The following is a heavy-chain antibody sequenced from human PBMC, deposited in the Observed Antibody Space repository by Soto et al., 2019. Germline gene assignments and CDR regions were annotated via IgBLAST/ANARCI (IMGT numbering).Heavy chain of an antibody. CDR3: AKLGDDSNWYSSSFDY. V-gene: IGHV3-23*01. Sequence: PGGSLRLSCAASRFTFTTYAMSWVRQAPGKGLEWVSAITGSGGSTYYADSVKGRFTISRDISKNTLYLQMNSLRAEDTAIYYCAKLGDDSNWYSSSFDYWGQGTLVTVSS. J-gene: IGHJ4*02. CDR1: RFTFTTYA. CDR2: ITGSGGST. D-gene: IGHD6-13*01.